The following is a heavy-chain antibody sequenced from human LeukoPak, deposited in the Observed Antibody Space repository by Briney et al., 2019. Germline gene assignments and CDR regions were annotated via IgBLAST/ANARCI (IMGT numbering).Heavy chain of an antibody. CDR1: GFSFSDYT. J-gene: IGHJ4*02. D-gene: IGHD3-3*01. CDR2: ITGTGTNI. V-gene: IGHV3-48*02. Sequence: GGSLRLSCVASGFSFSDYTMTWVRQAPGKGLEWLSSITGTGTNIKSADFVKGRFTISRDNAKNSLYLQMSSLRDEDTAVYYCARDSGVDAHLDYWGQGTLVTLSA. CDR3: ARDSGVDAHLDY.